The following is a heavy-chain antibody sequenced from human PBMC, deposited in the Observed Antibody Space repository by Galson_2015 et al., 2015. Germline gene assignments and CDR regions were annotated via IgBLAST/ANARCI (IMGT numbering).Heavy chain of an antibody. V-gene: IGHV3-23*01. CDR2: ISGGGGST. CDR3: ASFCGNGACDWNSGGY. Sequence: SLRLSCAASGFTFSSYAMTWVRQAPGKGLEWVSCISGGGGSTYYVDSVKGRFSISRDNSKNTMDLHVNNLRGEGTAVYYCASFCGNGACDWNSGGYWGQGTLVTVSS. J-gene: IGHJ4*02. D-gene: IGHD1-7*01. CDR1: GFTFSSYA.